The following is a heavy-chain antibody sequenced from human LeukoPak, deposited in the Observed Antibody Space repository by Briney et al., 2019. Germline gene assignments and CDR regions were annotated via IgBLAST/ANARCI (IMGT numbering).Heavy chain of an antibody. CDR2: IYHSGST. Sequence: SETLSLTCTVSGYSISSGCYWGWIRQPPGKGLEWIGSIYHSGSTYYNPSLKSRVTISVDTSKNQFSLKLSSVTAADTAVYYCARGYYEYYYGSGSYSTPPFDYWGQGTLVTVSS. CDR1: GYSISSGCY. D-gene: IGHD3-10*01. V-gene: IGHV4-38-2*02. CDR3: ARGYYEYYYGSGSYSTPPFDY. J-gene: IGHJ4*02.